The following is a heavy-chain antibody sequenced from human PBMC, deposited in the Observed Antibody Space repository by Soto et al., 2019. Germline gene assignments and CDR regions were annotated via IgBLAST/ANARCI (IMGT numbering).Heavy chain of an antibody. CDR2: INDSGST. Sequence: TSETLSLTCAVYGGSFSGYYWSWIRQPPGKGLEWIGEINDSGSTNYNPSLKSRVTISVDTSKNQFSLKLSSVTAADTAVYYCARVGWVYSSSSGLKNWFDPWGQGTLVTVS. J-gene: IGHJ5*02. D-gene: IGHD6-6*01. V-gene: IGHV4-34*01. CDR3: ARVGWVYSSSSGLKNWFDP. CDR1: GGSFSGYY.